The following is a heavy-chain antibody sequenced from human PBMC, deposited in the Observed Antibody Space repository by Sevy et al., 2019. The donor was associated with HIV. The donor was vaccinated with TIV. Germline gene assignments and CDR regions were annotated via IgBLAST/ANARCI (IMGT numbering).Heavy chain of an antibody. J-gene: IGHJ4*02. CDR3: ARKYDSSGYFDY. CDR2: ISGSGGSGVKT. D-gene: IGHD3-22*01. CDR1: GFTFSNYA. Sequence: GGSLRLSCAASGFTFSNYAMNWVRQAPAKGLEWVSGISGSGGSGVKTNYADSVKGRFTISRDDLKNSLYLQLNSLVAEDTAIYFCARKYDSSGYFDYWGQGTLVTVSS. V-gene: IGHV3-23*01.